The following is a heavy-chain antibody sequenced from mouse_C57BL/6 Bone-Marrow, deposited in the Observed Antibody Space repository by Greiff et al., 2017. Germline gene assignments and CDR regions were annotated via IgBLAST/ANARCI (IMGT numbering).Heavy chain of an antibody. V-gene: IGHV1-5*01. Sequence: EVKVVESGTVLARPGASVKMSCKTSGYTFTSSWLHWVKQRPGQGLEWIGAIYPGNSDTSYNQKFKGKAKLTAVTSASTAYMELSSLTNEDSAVYYCTREMGPYYFDYWGQGTTLTVSA. J-gene: IGHJ2*01. CDR2: IYPGNSDT. D-gene: IGHD2-3*01. CDR3: TREMGPYYFDY. CDR1: GYTFTSSW.